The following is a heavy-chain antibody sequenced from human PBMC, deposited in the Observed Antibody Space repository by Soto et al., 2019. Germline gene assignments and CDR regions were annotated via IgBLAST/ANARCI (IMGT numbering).Heavy chain of an antibody. CDR1: GFTFSSYS. J-gene: IGHJ4*02. V-gene: IGHV3-48*02. CDR2: ISSSSSTI. Sequence: GGSLRLSCAASGFTFSSYSMNWVRQAPGKGLEWVSYISSSSSTIYYADSVKGRFTISRDNAKNSLYLQMNSLRDEDTAVYYCVRGDYDYVWGSYRYFDYWGQGTLVTVSS. CDR3: VRGDYDYVWGSYRYFDY. D-gene: IGHD3-16*02.